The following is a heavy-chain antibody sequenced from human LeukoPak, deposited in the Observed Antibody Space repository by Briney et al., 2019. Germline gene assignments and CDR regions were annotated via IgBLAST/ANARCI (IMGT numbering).Heavy chain of an antibody. J-gene: IGHJ4*02. V-gene: IGHV3-30*04. CDR1: GITFSSYA. CDR3: ARGDIVATIGGSFDY. CDR2: ISYDGSNK. Sequence: GGSLRLSCEASGITFSSYAMHWVRQAPGKGLEWVAVISYDGSNKYYADSVKGRFTISRDNSKNTLYLQMNSLRGEDTAVYYCARGDIVATIGGSFDYWGQGTLVTVSS. D-gene: IGHD5-12*01.